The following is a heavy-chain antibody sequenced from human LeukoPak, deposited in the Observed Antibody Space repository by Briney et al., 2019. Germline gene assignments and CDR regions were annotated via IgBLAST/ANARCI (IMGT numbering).Heavy chain of an antibody. D-gene: IGHD3-22*01. CDR3: ARVWLGAFDI. CDR2: INHSGST. J-gene: IGHJ3*02. V-gene: IGHV4-34*01. Sequence: SETLSLTCAVYGESFSGYFWSWIRQPPGKGLEWIGEINHSGSTNYNPSLKSRVTISVDTSKNQFSLKLSSVTAADTAVYYCARVWLGAFDIWGQGTMVTVSS. CDR1: GESFSGYF.